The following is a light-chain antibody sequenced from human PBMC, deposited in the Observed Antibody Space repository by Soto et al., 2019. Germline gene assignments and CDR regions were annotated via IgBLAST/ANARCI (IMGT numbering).Light chain of an antibody. J-gene: IGKJ1*01. CDR3: QQSFASLMT. Sequence: DIQMTQSPSSLSASVGDRVTITCRASQSIRTYLNWFQQKPGKAPKLLIYAASTLQGGVPSRFSGSGSGTDFTLTISSLQSEDFATYYCQQSFASLMTFGQGTTVEI. CDR1: QSIRTY. V-gene: IGKV1-39*01. CDR2: AAS.